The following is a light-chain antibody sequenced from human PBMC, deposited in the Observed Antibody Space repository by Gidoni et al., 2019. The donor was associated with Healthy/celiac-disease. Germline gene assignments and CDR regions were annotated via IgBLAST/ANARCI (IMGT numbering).Light chain of an antibody. CDR2: SNN. V-gene: IGLV1-44*01. CDR1: SSNIGSNT. Sequence: QSVLTQPPSASGTPVQRVTISCSGSSSNIGSNTVNWYQQLPGTPPKLLIYSNNQRPSGVPDRFSGSKSGTSASLAISGLQSEDEADYYCAAWDDSRGYVFGTGTKVTVL. CDR3: AAWDDSRGYV. J-gene: IGLJ1*01.